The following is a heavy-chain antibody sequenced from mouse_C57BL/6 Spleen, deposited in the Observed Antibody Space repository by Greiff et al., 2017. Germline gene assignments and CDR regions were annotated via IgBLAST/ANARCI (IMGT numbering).Heavy chain of an antibody. D-gene: IGHD2-5*01. CDR1: GFSLTSYG. CDR3: ARNSDSNYGRNAMDY. CDR2: EGSGGST. J-gene: IGHJ4*01. V-gene: IGHV2-2*01. Sequence: VKLQESGPGLVQPSQSLSITCTVSGFSLTSYGVHWVRQSPGKGLEWLGVEGSGGSTDYNAAFISRLSISKDNSKSQVFFKKNSLQADDTAIYYSARNSDSNYGRNAMDYWGQGTSVTVSS.